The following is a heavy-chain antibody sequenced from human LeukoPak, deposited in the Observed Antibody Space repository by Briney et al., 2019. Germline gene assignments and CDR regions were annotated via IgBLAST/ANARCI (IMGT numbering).Heavy chain of an antibody. CDR1: VVTLNNVHA. CDR2: IIPFLGEV. CDR3: SPCSHASDSFGP. V-gene: IGHV1-69*04. Sequence: SVKVSCKAFVVTLNNVHAVVVARQAPGQGLQWMGRIIPFLGEVNYAQNFQGRVSFTADKSSATMYMEMKSLRLDDTAFYYCSPCSHASDSFGPCGQGTLVTVSS. J-gene: IGHJ5*02. D-gene: IGHD2-15*01.